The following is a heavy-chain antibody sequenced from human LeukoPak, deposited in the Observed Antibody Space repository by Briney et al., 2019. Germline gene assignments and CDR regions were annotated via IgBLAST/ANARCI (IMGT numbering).Heavy chain of an antibody. J-gene: IGHJ6*02. CDR3: ARAGRAYCGGDCYLPNYYYYGMDV. V-gene: IGHV4-59*08. Sequence: SETLSLTCTLSGGSIISYYWSWIRQPPGTGLGCLGYINYSWSTNSRPSLKSRVTISVDTSKTQFSLKLSSVTAADTAVHYCARAGRAYCGGDCYLPNYYYYGMDVWGQGTTVTVSS. CDR1: GGSIISYY. D-gene: IGHD2-21*02. CDR2: INYSWST.